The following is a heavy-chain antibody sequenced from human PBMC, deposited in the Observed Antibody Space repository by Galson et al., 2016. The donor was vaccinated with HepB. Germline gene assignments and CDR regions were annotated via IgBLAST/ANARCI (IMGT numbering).Heavy chain of an antibody. CDR1: GFTFTTYA. CDR3: AKGGYFDWFDY. J-gene: IGHJ4*02. CDR2: LSNSGGST. D-gene: IGHD3-9*01. Sequence: SLRLSCAVSGFTFTTYAMSWVRQAPGKGLEWVSSLSNSGGSTYYADSVKGRFTTSRDNSKNTLYLQMNSLRAENTAVYYRAKGGYFDWFDYWGQGTLATVSS. V-gene: IGHV3-23*01.